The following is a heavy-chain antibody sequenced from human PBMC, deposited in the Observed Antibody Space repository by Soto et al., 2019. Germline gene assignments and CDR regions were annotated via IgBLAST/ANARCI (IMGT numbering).Heavy chain of an antibody. J-gene: IGHJ4*02. Sequence: EVQLVESGGGLVQPGGSLRLSCAASGFTFSGSWMHWVRQAPGKGLIWVSRINDDGSATSYADFVKGRFTISRDNAKDTLFLQMNGLRAEDTAVYYCGRGIFGSGTANDYWGQGTLVTVSS. CDR2: INDDGSAT. D-gene: IGHD3-10*01. CDR3: GRGIFGSGTANDY. V-gene: IGHV3-74*01. CDR1: GFTFSGSW.